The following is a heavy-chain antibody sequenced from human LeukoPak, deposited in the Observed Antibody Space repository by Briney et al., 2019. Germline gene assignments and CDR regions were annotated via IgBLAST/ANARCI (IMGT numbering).Heavy chain of an antibody. V-gene: IGHV4-39*01. CDR3: ARHGWNFHSGTYYTLDP. CDR2: ISYTGST. D-gene: IGHD3-10*01. CDR1: GGSISSSSFY. Sequence: SETLSLTCSVSGGSISSSSFYWGWIRQPPGKGLEWIGSISYTGSTYYNPSLKSQVTISVDTSKNQFSLRLNSVTAADTAMYYCARHGWNFHSGTYYTLDPWGQGTLVTVSS. J-gene: IGHJ5*02.